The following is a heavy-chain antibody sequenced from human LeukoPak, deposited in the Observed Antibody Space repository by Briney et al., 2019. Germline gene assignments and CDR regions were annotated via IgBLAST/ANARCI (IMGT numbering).Heavy chain of an antibody. Sequence: GGSLRLSCAASGFTFDDYAMHWVRQAPGKGLEWVSGISWNSGSIGYADSVKGRFTISRDNAKNSLYLQMNSLRAEDTALYYCAKEGCSGGSCYSRSHNWFDPWGQGTLVTVYS. CDR1: GFTFDDYA. D-gene: IGHD2-15*01. CDR2: ISWNSGSI. J-gene: IGHJ5*02. V-gene: IGHV3-9*01. CDR3: AKEGCSGGSCYSRSHNWFDP.